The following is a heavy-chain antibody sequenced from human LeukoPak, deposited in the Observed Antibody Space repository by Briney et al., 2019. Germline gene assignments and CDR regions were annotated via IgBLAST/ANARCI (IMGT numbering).Heavy chain of an antibody. Sequence: PGGSLRLSCAASGFTFSSYSMNWVRQAPGKGLEWVSSISSSSTYIYHADSVKGRFTISRDNAKNALYLQMNSLRAEDTAVYYCARDLATYYDSSGHMAFDYWGQGTLVTVSS. CDR3: ARDLATYYDSSGHMAFDY. D-gene: IGHD3-22*01. V-gene: IGHV3-21*01. J-gene: IGHJ4*02. CDR2: ISSSSTYI. CDR1: GFTFSSYS.